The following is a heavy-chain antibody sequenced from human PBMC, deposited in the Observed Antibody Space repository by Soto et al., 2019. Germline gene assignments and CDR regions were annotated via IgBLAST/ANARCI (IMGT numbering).Heavy chain of an antibody. D-gene: IGHD3-10*01. Sequence: EVQLVETGGGLIQPGGSLRLSCAVSGLTVSSNYMSWVRQAPGKGLEWVSVIYSDGGTYYADSVKGRFTISKDNSKNTLYLQMSRLRAEDTAMYYCASMVRGAPVGVGGQGTLVTGSS. CDR3: ASMVRGAPVGV. V-gene: IGHV3-53*02. J-gene: IGHJ4*02. CDR1: GLTVSSNY. CDR2: IYSDGGT.